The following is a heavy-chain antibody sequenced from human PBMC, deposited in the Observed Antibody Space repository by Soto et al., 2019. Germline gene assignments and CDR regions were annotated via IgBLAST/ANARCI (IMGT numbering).Heavy chain of an antibody. Sequence: ASVKVSCKASGYTFTSYDINWVRQATGQGLEWMGWMNPNSGNTGYAQKFQGRVTMTRNTSISTAYMELSSLRSEDTAVYYCATVPARYSSGWLYTTFSFLFDYWGQGTLVTVSS. CDR1: GYTFTSYD. CDR3: ATVPARYSSGWLYTTFSFLFDY. CDR2: MNPNSGNT. V-gene: IGHV1-8*01. D-gene: IGHD6-19*01. J-gene: IGHJ4*02.